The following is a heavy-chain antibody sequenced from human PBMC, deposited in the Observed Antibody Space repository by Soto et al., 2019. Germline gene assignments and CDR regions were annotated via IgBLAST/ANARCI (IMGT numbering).Heavy chain of an antibody. CDR2: ISWNSGSI. D-gene: IGHD2-15*01. V-gene: IGHV3-9*01. Sequence: EVQLVESGGGLVQPGRSLRLSCAASGFTFDDYAMHWVRQAPGKGLEWVSGISWNSGSIGYADSVKGRFTISRDNAKNSLYLQMNSLRAEDTALYYCAKGDRSGGRCYPDYWGQGTLVTVSS. CDR1: GFTFDDYA. CDR3: AKGDRSGGRCYPDY. J-gene: IGHJ4*02.